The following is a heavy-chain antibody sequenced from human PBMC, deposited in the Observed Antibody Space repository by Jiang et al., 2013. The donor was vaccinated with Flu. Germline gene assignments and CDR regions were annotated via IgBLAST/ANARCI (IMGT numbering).Heavy chain of an antibody. D-gene: IGHD3-10*01. V-gene: IGHV4-39*01. CDR2: IYYGGIT. CDR3: AASYKY. CDR1: GGSFNKNNYY. J-gene: IGHJ4*02. Sequence: GLVKPSETLSLTCAVSGGSFNKNNYYWGWVRQPPGKGLEWIGNIYYGGITYYNPSLKSRVTISVDTSKKQFSLKLSSVTAADTAVYYCAASYKYWGQGTLVTVSS.